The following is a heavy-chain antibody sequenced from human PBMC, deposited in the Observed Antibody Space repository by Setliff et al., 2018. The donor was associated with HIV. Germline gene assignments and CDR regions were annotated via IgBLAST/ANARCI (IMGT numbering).Heavy chain of an antibody. Sequence: WASVKVSCKASGYTFTSYDINWVRQATGQGLEWMGWMNPNSGNTGYAQKLQGRVTITRNTSISTAYMELSSLRSEDTAVYYCARGFLWFGEYYFDYWGQGTLVTVSS. CDR3: ARGFLWFGEYYFDY. J-gene: IGHJ4*02. CDR1: GYTFTSYD. V-gene: IGHV1-8*03. D-gene: IGHD3-10*01. CDR2: MNPNSGNT.